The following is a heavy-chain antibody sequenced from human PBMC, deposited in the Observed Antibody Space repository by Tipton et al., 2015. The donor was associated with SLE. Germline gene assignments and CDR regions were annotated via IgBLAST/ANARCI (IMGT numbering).Heavy chain of an antibody. CDR1: GYTFIHKG. CDR2: ISVYNGYT. D-gene: IGHD2-15*01. Sequence: QLVQSGVEVKKPGASVKVSCKASGYTFIHKGISWVRQAPGQGLEFMGWISVYNGYTNYAQKFQGRVTLTTDTSTSTAYMELRSQRSDDTAVYYCARVVVGAFDYWGQGTLVTVSS. V-gene: IGHV1-18*01. CDR3: ARVVVGAFDY. J-gene: IGHJ4*02.